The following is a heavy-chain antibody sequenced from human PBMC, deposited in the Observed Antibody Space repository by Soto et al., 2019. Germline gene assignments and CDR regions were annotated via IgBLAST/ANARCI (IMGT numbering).Heavy chain of an antibody. V-gene: IGHV4-34*01. CDR1: GGSFSGYY. CDR2: INHSGST. Sequence: PSETLSLTCAIYGGSFSGYYWSWIRQPPGKGLEWIGEINHSGSTNYNPSLKSRVTISVDTSKNQFSLKLSSVTAADTAVYYCARGPQRVRRLAVAGPFDPWGQGTLVTVSS. D-gene: IGHD6-19*01. CDR3: ARGPQRVRRLAVAGPFDP. J-gene: IGHJ5*02.